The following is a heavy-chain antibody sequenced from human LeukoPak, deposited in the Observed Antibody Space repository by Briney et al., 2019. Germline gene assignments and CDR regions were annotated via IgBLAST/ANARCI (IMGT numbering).Heavy chain of an antibody. CDR2: ISGSGGST. J-gene: IGHJ6*03. D-gene: IGHD3-9*01. CDR1: GFTFNSYS. Sequence: GGSLRLSCAASGFTFNSYSMNWVRQAPGKGLEWVSAISGSGGSTYNADSVKGRFTISRDNSKNTLYLQMNSLRAEDTAVYYCAKCILTGYYKGYMDVWGKGTTVTISS. V-gene: IGHV3-23*01. CDR3: AKCILTGYYKGYMDV.